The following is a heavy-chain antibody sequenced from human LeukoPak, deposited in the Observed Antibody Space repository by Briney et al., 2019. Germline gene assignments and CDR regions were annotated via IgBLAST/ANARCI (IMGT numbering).Heavy chain of an antibody. J-gene: IGHJ4*02. D-gene: IGHD3-3*01. CDR3: ARGQLTFWSGHFFDY. CDR2: IYTSGST. Sequence: SETLSLTCTVSGGSISSGSYYWSWFRQPAGKGLEWIGRIYTSGSTNYNPSLKSRVTISLDTSKNQFSLKLSSVTAADTAVYYCARGQLTFWSGHFFDYWGQGTLVTVSS. CDR1: GGSISSGSYY. V-gene: IGHV4-61*02.